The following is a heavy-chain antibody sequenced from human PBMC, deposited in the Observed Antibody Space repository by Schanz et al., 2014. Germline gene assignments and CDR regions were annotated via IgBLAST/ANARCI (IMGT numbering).Heavy chain of an antibody. CDR1: GGSIRRYY. CDR3: AGGYCTSTSCRYSAFDI. Sequence: QVQLQESGPGLVQPSETLSLTCTVSGGSIRRYYWSWIRQPPGKGLEWIASMYNIGITYYNPSLKSRVTISVDTSKNQFSLKLTSVTAADTAVYYCAGGYCTSTSCRYSAFDIWGQGTMVTVSS. V-gene: IGHV4-59*12. CDR2: MYNIGIT. J-gene: IGHJ3*02. D-gene: IGHD2-2*01.